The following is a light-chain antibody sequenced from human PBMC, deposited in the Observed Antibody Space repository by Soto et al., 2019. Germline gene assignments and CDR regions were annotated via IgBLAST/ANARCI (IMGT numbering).Light chain of an antibody. CDR1: QDIGND. CDR2: AAS. V-gene: IGKV1-6*01. Sequence: AIQMTHSPSSLSASVGDRVTITCRASQDIGNDLAWYQQRPGKAPKLLIYAASSLQSGVPSRFSGSGSGTDFTLTSSSLQPGDFATYYCLQDYNFPLTFGGGTKVEIK. CDR3: LQDYNFPLT. J-gene: IGKJ4*01.